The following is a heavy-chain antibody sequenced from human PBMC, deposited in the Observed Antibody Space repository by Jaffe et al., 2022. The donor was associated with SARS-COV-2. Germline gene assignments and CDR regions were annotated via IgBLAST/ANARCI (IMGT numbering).Heavy chain of an antibody. D-gene: IGHD3-16*02. J-gene: IGHJ4*02. CDR3: AKVGNMITFGGVIVTPFDY. V-gene: IGHV3-23*04. Sequence: EVQLVESGGGLVQPGGSLRLSCAASGFTFSSYAMSWVRQAPGKGLEWVSAISGSGGSTYYADSVKGRFTISRDNSKNTLYLQMNSLRAEDTAVYYCAKVGNMITFGGVIVTPFDYWGQGTLVTVSS. CDR1: GFTFSSYA. CDR2: ISGSGGST.